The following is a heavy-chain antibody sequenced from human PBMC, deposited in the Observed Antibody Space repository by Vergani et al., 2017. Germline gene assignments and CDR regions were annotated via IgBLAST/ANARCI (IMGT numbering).Heavy chain of an antibody. CDR3: AKREPPKTTRVVRGVSNAFDI. D-gene: IGHD3-10*01. CDR1: GYTFTSYG. J-gene: IGHJ3*02. V-gene: IGHV1-18*01. CDR2: ISAYNGNT. Sequence: QVQLVQSGAEVKKPGASVKVSCKASGYTFTSYGISWVRQAPGQGLEWMGWISAYNGNTNYAQKLQGRVTMTTDTSTSTAYMELRSLRSDDTAVYYCAKREPPKTTRVVRGVSNAFDIWGQGTMVTVFS.